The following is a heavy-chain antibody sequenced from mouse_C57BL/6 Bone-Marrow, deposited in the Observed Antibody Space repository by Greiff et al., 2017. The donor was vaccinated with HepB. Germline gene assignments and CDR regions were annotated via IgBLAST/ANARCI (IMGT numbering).Heavy chain of an antibody. CDR1: GYTFTSYW. Sequence: QVQLQQPGAELVKPGASVKMSCKASGYTFTSYWMHWVKQRPGQGLEWIGEIDPSDSYTNYNQKFKGKSTLTVDKSYSTAYMQLSSLTSEDSAVYYCASDDYDVGVYYYAMDYWGQGTSVTVSS. V-gene: IGHV1-69*01. CDR2: IDPSDSYT. CDR3: ASDDYDVGVYYYAMDY. J-gene: IGHJ4*01. D-gene: IGHD2-4*01.